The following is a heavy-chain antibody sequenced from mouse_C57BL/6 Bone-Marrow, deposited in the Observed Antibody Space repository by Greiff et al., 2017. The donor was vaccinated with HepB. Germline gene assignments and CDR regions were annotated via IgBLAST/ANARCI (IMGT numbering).Heavy chain of an antibody. V-gene: IGHV1-81*01. Sequence: QVQLQQSGAELARPGASVKLSCKASGYTFTSYGISWVKQRTGQGLEWIGEIYPRSGNTYYNEKFKGKATLTADKSSSTAYMELRSLKSEDSAFYICARGGGFGFAYWGQGTLVTVSA. D-gene: IGHD1-1*02. J-gene: IGHJ3*01. CDR2: IYPRSGNT. CDR1: GYTFTSYG. CDR3: ARGGGFGFAY.